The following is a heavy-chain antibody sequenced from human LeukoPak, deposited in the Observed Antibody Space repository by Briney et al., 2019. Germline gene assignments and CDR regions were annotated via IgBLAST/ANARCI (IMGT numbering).Heavy chain of an antibody. CDR1: GASISSEY. J-gene: IGHJ5*02. D-gene: IGHD2-21*01. Sequence: PSEPLSLTGRVSGASISSEYWTWIRQPPGKGLEWIGYIYNSGSTNSNPSLKSRVTMSIDTSKNQFSLRLTSVTAADTAVYYCARRRIDSMYNWFDPWGQGTLVIVSS. CDR2: IYNSGST. V-gene: IGHV4-59*01. CDR3: ARRRIDSMYNWFDP.